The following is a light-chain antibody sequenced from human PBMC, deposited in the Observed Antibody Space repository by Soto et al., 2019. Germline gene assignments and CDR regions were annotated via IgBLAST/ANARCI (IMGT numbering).Light chain of an antibody. Sequence: DIQMTQSPSYLSASVGDSVTITCRASQSIRTWLAWYQQKPGTPPKLLIYKASSLESGVPSRFSGNGSGTDFALTINNLQPEDCATYYCQQYNSYWTFGLGTEVDI. J-gene: IGKJ1*01. CDR3: QQYNSYWT. CDR1: QSIRTW. V-gene: IGKV1-5*03. CDR2: KAS.